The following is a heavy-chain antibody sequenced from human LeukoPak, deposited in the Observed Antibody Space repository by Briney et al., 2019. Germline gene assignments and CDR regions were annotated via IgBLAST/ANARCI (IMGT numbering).Heavy chain of an antibody. CDR1: GGSISSGGYY. V-gene: IGHV4-31*03. CDR3: ARENWGGTMTTVTYFDY. Sequence: SETLSLTCTVSGGSISSGGYYWSWIRQHPGKGLEWIGYIYYSGSTYYNPSLKSRVTISVDTSKNQFSLKLSSVTAADPAVYYCARENWGGTMTTVTYFDYWGQGTLVTVSS. J-gene: IGHJ4*02. D-gene: IGHD4-17*01. CDR2: IYYSGST.